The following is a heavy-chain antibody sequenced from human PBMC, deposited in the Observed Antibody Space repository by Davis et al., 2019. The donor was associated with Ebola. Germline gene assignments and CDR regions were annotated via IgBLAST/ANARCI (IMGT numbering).Heavy chain of an antibody. V-gene: IGHV1-18*01. CDR1: GYTFTNYG. CDR3: ARGDIAAAGIDY. Sequence: ASVTVSCNASGYTFTNYGVSWVRQAPGQGLEWLGWICNHNGDTSYAQKVQGRVTMTTDTSTSTAYMELRSLRPDDTAVYYCARGDIAAAGIDYWGQGTLVTVSS. CDR2: ICNHNGDT. D-gene: IGHD6-13*01. J-gene: IGHJ4*02.